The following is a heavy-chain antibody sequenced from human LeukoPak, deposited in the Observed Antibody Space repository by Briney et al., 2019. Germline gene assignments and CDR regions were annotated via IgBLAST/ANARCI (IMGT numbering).Heavy chain of an antibody. J-gene: IGHJ4*01. CDR2: ISSSSSYI. Sequence: GGSLRLSCAPSGFTFSSYSMKWVSQAPGKGLEWVSSISSSSSYIYYADSVKGRFTISRDYAKNLLYLQMNSLRIEDTAVYYCARDHGIPGSGSYRFDYWGHGTLVTVSS. V-gene: IGHV3-21*06. CDR1: GFTFSSYS. CDR3: ARDHGIPGSGSYRFDY. D-gene: IGHD3-10*01.